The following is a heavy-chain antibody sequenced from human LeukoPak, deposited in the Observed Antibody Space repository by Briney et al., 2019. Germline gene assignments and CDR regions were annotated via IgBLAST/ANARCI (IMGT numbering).Heavy chain of an antibody. J-gene: IGHJ6*03. CDR3: ARRGVTPNYYMDV. V-gene: IGHV4-38-2*02. Sequence: PSETLSLTCTVSGGSIRGYYWSWIRQPPAKGLEWIGSIYHSGSTYYNPSLKSRVTISVDTSKNQFSLKLSSVTAADTAVYYCARRGVTPNYYMDVWGKGTTVTVSS. CDR1: GGSIRGYY. D-gene: IGHD2-21*02. CDR2: IYHSGST.